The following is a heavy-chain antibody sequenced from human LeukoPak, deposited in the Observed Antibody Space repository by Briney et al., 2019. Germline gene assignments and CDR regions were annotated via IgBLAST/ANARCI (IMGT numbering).Heavy chain of an antibody. V-gene: IGHV3-21*01. CDR2: ISSSSSYI. J-gene: IGHJ3*02. Sequence: PGGSLRLSCAVSGFTFSSYSMNWVRQAPGKGLEWVSSISSSSSYIYYADSVKGRFTISRDNAKNSLYLQMNSLRAEDTAVYYCARVIPKGAFDIWGQGTMVTVSS. CDR3: ARVIPKGAFDI. CDR1: GFTFSSYS.